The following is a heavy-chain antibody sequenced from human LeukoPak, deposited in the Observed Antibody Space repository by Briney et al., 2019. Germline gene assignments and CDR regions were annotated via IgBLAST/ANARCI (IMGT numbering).Heavy chain of an antibody. J-gene: IGHJ6*03. CDR3: ARDITIFGVVIIRPSLYMDV. Sequence: PSETLSLTCAVYGGSFSGYYWSWIRQPPGKGLEWIGEINHSGSTNYNPSLKSRVTISVDTSKNQFSLKLSSVTAADTAVYYCARDITIFGVVIIRPSLYMDVWGKGTTVTVSS. CDR1: GGSFSGYY. V-gene: IGHV4-34*01. CDR2: INHSGST. D-gene: IGHD3-3*01.